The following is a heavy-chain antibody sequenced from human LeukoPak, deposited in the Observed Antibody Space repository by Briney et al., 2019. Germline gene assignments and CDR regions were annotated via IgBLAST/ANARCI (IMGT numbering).Heavy chain of an antibody. D-gene: IGHD6-13*01. V-gene: IGHV3-30-3*01. Sequence: PGGSLRLSCAASGFTFSSYAMHWVRQAPGKGLEWVAVISYDGSNKYYADSVKGRFTISRDNSKNTLYLQMNSLRAEGTAVYYCARDIGDSSSWYYYYGMDVWGQGTTVTVSS. CDR1: GFTFSSYA. CDR3: ARDIGDSSSWYYYYGMDV. CDR2: ISYDGSNK. J-gene: IGHJ6*02.